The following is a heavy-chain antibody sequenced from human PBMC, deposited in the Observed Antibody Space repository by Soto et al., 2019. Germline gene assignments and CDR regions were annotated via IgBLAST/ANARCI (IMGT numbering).Heavy chain of an antibody. CDR2: ISAYNGNT. CDR1: GYTFTSYG. D-gene: IGHD6-19*01. J-gene: IGHJ3*02. Sequence: ASVKVSCKASGYTFTSYGISWVRQAPGQGLEWMGWISAYNGNTNYAQKLQGRVTMTTDTSTSTAYMELRSLRSDDTAVYYCARDSTYSSGWNPDAFDIWGQGTMVTVS. V-gene: IGHV1-18*01. CDR3: ARDSTYSSGWNPDAFDI.